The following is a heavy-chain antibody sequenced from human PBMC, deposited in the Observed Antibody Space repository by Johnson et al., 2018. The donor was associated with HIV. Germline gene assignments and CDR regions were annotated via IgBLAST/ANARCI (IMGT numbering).Heavy chain of an antibody. Sequence: QVQLVESGGGVVQPGRSLRLSCAASGFTFSSYAMHWVRQAPGKGLEWVAFIRYDGSNKYYADSVKGRFTISRDNSKNTLYLQMNSLRAEDTAVYYCAKAGGVLMVYAWETDAFDIWGQGTMVTVSS. CDR1: GFTFSSYA. CDR3: AKAGGVLMVYAWETDAFDI. CDR2: IRYDGSNK. D-gene: IGHD2-8*01. V-gene: IGHV3-30*02. J-gene: IGHJ3*02.